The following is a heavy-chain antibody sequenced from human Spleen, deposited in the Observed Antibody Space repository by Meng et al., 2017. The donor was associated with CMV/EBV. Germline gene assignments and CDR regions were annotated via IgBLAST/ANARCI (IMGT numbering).Heavy chain of an antibody. Sequence: ASVKVSCKASGYTFTSYDINWVRQATGQGLEWMGWMNPNSGNTNYAQRFQGRVTMTTDASTNTAYMELTSLRSDDTAMYYCARERMLRFLERTGGYGMDVWGQGTTVTVSS. CDR1: GYTFTSYD. V-gene: IGHV1-8*01. J-gene: IGHJ6*02. D-gene: IGHD3-3*01. CDR2: MNPNSGNT. CDR3: ARERMLRFLERTGGYGMDV.